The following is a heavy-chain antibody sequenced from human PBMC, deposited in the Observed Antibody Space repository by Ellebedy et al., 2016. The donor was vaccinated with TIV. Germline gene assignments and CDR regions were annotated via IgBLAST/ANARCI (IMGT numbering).Heavy chain of an antibody. D-gene: IGHD1-26*01. CDR2: IWYDGSNK. V-gene: IGHV3-33*08. Sequence: GESLKISCAASGFTFSSYGMHWVRQAPGKGLEWVAVIWYDGSNKYYADSVKGRFTISRDNSKNTLYLQMNSLRAEDTAVYYCAREGATHWEGLTDLGYWGQGTLVTVSS. CDR3: AREGATHWEGLTDLGY. CDR1: GFTFSSYG. J-gene: IGHJ4*02.